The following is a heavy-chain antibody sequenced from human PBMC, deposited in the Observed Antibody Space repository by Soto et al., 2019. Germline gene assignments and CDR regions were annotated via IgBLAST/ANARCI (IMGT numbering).Heavy chain of an antibody. CDR1: GGSFSGYY. CDR2: INHSGST. D-gene: IGHD3-16*01. Sequence: SETLSLTCAVYGGSFSGYYWSWIRQPPGKGLEWIGEINHSGSTNYNPSLKSRVTISVDTSKNQFSLKLSSVTAADTAVYYCARGRQGLFGIRRPYFDYWGQGTLVTVSS. CDR3: ARGRQGLFGIRRPYFDY. V-gene: IGHV4-34*01. J-gene: IGHJ4*02.